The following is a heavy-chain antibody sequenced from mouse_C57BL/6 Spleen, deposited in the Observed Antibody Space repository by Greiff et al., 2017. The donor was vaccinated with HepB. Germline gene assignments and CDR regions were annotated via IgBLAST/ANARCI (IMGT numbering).Heavy chain of an antibody. V-gene: IGHV1-22*01. CDR3: ARPIYDGYYFDY. D-gene: IGHD2-3*01. Sequence: VQLQQSGPELVKPGASVKMSCKASGYTFTDYNMHWVKQSHGKSLEWIGYINPNNGGTSYNQKFKGKATLTVNKSSSTAYMELRSLTSEDSAVYYCARPIYDGYYFDYWGQGTTLTVSS. J-gene: IGHJ2*01. CDR1: GYTFTDYN. CDR2: INPNNGGT.